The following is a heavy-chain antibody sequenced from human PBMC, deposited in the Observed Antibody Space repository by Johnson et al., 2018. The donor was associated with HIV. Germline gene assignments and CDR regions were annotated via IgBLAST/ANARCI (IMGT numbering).Heavy chain of an antibody. Sequence: ELQLVEYGGGLVQPGRSLRLSCAASGFTFDDYAMHWVRQAPGKGLEWVSGISWNSGSIGYADSVKGRFTISRDNAKNSLYLQMNSLRAEDTALYYCARETLSGNYWLGDALDAFDIWGQGTMVTVSS. V-gene: IGHV3-9*01. J-gene: IGHJ3*02. D-gene: IGHD1-26*01. CDR3: ARETLSGNYWLGDALDAFDI. CDR1: GFTFDDYA. CDR2: ISWNSGSI.